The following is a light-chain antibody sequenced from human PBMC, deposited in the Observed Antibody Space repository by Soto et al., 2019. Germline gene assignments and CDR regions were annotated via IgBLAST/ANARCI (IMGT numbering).Light chain of an antibody. J-gene: IGKJ3*01. CDR3: PQRSNWPS. CDR1: QSVSSY. CDR2: DSS. Sequence: EIVLTQSPATLSLSPGERATLSCRASQSVSSYLACYQQKPGQAPRLLIYDSSNIATGIPARFSGSGSGTDFTLTISSLEPEDFAVYYCPQRSNWPSFVPGTKVDIK. V-gene: IGKV3-11*01.